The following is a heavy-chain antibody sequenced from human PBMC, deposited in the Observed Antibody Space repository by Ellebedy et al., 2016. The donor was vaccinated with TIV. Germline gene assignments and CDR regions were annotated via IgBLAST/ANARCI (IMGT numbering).Heavy chain of an antibody. J-gene: IGHJ6*02. Sequence: GESLKISCAASGFTFSSYSMNWVRQAPGKGLEWVSSISSSSSYIYYADSVKGRFTISRDNAKNSLYLQMDSLTAEDTAVYFCAGDWSGDQYGMDVWGQGTTVTVSS. CDR1: GFTFSSYS. D-gene: IGHD3-3*01. V-gene: IGHV3-21*01. CDR2: ISSSSSYI. CDR3: AGDWSGDQYGMDV.